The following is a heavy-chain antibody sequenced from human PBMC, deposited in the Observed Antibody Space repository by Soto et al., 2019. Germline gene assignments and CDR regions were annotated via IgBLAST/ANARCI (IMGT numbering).Heavy chain of an antibody. CDR3: ARDCSSTSCYGMDV. CDR2: INAGNGNT. Sequence: ASVKVSCKASGYTFTRYAMHWVRQAPGQRLQWMGWINAGNGNTKYSQKLQGRVTITRDTSASTVYMELSSLRSEDTAVYYCARDCSSTSCYGMDVWGQGTTVTVSS. V-gene: IGHV1-3*01. J-gene: IGHJ6*02. CDR1: GYTFTRYA. D-gene: IGHD2-2*01.